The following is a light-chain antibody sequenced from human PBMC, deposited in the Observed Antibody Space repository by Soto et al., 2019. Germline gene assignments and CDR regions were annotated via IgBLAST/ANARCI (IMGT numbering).Light chain of an antibody. Sequence: QSVLTQPASVSGSPGQSITISCTGTSSDVGAYNYVSWYQQHPGKAPKFMIYEVSNRPSGVSNRFSGSKSGNTASLTISGLHAEDEADYYCSSYTSSNTYVFGTGTKLTVL. J-gene: IGLJ1*01. CDR2: EVS. V-gene: IGLV2-14*01. CDR3: SSYTSSNTYV. CDR1: SSDVGAYNY.